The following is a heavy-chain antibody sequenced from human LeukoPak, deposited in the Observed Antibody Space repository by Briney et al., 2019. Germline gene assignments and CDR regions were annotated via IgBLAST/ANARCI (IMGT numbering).Heavy chain of an antibody. CDR3: ATSITIFGVVIIPFDY. Sequence: ASVKVSCKVSGYTLTELSMHWVRQAPGKGLEWMGGFDPEDGEIIYAQKFQGRVTMTEDTSTDTAYMELSSLRSEDTAVYYCATSITIFGVVIIPFDYWGQGTLVTVSS. V-gene: IGHV1-24*01. CDR2: FDPEDGEI. CDR1: GYTLTELS. J-gene: IGHJ4*02. D-gene: IGHD3-3*01.